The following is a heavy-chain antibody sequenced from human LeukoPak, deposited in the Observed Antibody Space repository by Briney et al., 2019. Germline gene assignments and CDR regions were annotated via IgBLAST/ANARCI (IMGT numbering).Heavy chain of an antibody. CDR1: GFTFSSYW. Sequence: GGSLRLSCAASGFTFSSYWMSWVRQAPGKGLEWVANIKQDGSEKNYVDSVKGRFTISRDNAKNSLDLQMNSPRAEDTAVYYCARAGGYASSWAYWGQGTLVTVSS. D-gene: IGHD5-12*01. V-gene: IGHV3-7*01. J-gene: IGHJ4*02. CDR3: ARAGGYASSWAY. CDR2: IKQDGSEK.